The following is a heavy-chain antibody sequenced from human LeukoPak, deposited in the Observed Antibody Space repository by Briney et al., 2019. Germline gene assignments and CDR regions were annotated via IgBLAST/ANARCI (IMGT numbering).Heavy chain of an antibody. D-gene: IGHD3-10*01. V-gene: IGHV1-24*01. CDR1: GYTLTELS. CDR2: FDPEDGET. Sequence: GASVKVSYKVSGYTLTELSMHWVRQAPGKGLEWMGGFDPEDGETIYAQKFQGRVTMTEDTSTDTAYMELSSLRSEDTAVYYCATSSITMVRGVMDYYYYMDVWGKGTTVTVSS. J-gene: IGHJ6*03. CDR3: ATSSITMVRGVMDYYYYMDV.